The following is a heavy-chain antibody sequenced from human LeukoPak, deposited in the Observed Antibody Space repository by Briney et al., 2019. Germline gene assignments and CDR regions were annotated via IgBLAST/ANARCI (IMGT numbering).Heavy chain of an antibody. V-gene: IGHV3-13*01. J-gene: IGHJ4*02. CDR3: AKDRSPGGYYDSSGYADY. CDR1: GFTFSSYD. D-gene: IGHD3-22*01. CDR2: IGTAGDT. Sequence: GGSLRLSCAASGFTFSSYDMHWVRQATGKGLEWVSAIGTAGDTYYSGSVKGRFTISRENAKNSLYLQMNSLRAEDTAVYYCAKDRSPGGYYDSSGYADYWGQGTLVTVSS.